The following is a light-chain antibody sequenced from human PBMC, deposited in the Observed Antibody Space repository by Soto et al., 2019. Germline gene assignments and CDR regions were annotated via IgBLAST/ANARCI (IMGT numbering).Light chain of an antibody. J-gene: IGLJ1*01. CDR2: DDD. CDR1: SSNIGGNS. CDR3: GSWYSSLSAYV. Sequence: QSVLTHPPSVSAAPGQKVTISCSGSSSNIGGNSVSWYQQLPGTAPKLLIYDDDKRPSGIPDRFSGSKSGTSATLGITGFHPGAEAVYYGGSWYSSLSAYVFATGTKVTAL. V-gene: IGLV1-51*01.